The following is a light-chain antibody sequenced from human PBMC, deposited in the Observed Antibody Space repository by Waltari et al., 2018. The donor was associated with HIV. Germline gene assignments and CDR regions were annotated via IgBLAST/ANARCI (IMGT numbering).Light chain of an antibody. CDR3: ASWDDSLSGLL. Sequence: QSVLTQPPSASGTPGQRATISCSGSSSNIGSNVVNLYQHRSGTAPRLLIHSDNQRPSGVPDRFSGSKSGTSASLAVTGLQSEDEADYFCASWDDSLSGLLLGGGTRLTVL. V-gene: IGLV1-44*01. CDR1: SSNIGSNV. CDR2: SDN. J-gene: IGLJ2*01.